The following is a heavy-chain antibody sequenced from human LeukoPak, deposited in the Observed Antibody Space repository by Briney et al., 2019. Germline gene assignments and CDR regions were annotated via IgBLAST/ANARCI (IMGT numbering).Heavy chain of an antibody. CDR3: VRAWDY. J-gene: IGHJ4*02. CDR1: GFTFSSYA. V-gene: IGHV3-23*01. CDR2: ISGSGGST. Sequence: GGSLRLSCAASGFTFSSYAMSWVRQAPGKGLEWVSAISGSGGSTNYADSVKGRFTVSRDNAKNTVYLQMDSLRAEDTAVYYCVRAWDYWGQGTLVTVSS. D-gene: IGHD1-26*01.